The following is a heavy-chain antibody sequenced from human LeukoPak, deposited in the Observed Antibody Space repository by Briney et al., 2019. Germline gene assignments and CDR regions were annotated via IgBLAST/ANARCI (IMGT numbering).Heavy chain of an antibody. CDR3: AKDRAIFGVVITNWFDP. V-gene: IGHV3-23*01. CDR2: ISGSGGST. D-gene: IGHD3-3*01. Sequence: PPGGSLRLSCAASGFTFSSYAMSWVRQAPGKGLEWVSAISGSGGSTYYADSVKGRFTISRDNSKNTLYLQMNSLRAEDTAVYYCAKDRAIFGVVITNWFDPRGQGTLVTVSS. CDR1: GFTFSSYA. J-gene: IGHJ5*02.